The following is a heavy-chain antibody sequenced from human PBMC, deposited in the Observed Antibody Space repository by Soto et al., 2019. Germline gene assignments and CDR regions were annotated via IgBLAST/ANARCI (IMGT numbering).Heavy chain of an antibody. V-gene: IGHV4-39*01. J-gene: IGHJ4*02. CDR3: ARQRTTVVTQAYFDH. Sequence: KTSETLSLTCTVSGGSITSSSYYWGWIRQPPGKGLEWIGGIYYSGRSYYNPSLKSRVTMSVDTSKNQFSLTLNSVTAADAAVYYCARQRTTVVTQAYFDHWGQGXLVTVSS. D-gene: IGHD4-17*01. CDR2: IYYSGRS. CDR1: GGSITSSSYY.